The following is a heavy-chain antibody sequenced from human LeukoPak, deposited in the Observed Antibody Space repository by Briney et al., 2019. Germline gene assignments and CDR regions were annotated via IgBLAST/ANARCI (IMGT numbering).Heavy chain of an antibody. D-gene: IGHD6-13*01. Sequence: ASVKVSCKASGYTFTSYYMHWVRQAPGQGLEWMGIINPSGGSTSYAQKFQGRVTMTRDTSTSTVYMELSSLRSEDTAVYYCARGIGQQLSTVGSDYWGQGTLVTVSS. CDR2: INPSGGST. CDR1: GYTFTSYY. V-gene: IGHV1-46*01. J-gene: IGHJ4*02. CDR3: ARGIGQQLSTVGSDY.